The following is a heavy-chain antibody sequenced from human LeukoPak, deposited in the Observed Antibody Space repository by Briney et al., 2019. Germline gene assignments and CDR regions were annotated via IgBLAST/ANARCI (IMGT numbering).Heavy chain of an antibody. V-gene: IGHV3-49*03. D-gene: IGHD5-18*01. CDR3: TRPGIKLWPADFDY. J-gene: IGHJ4*02. CDR2: IRSQGYGGTP. CDR1: GFIFGDYA. Sequence: GGSLRLSCTASGFIFGDYAMSWFRQAPGKGPEWVAVIRSQGYGGTPEYAPSVKGRFTISRDDSKSIVYLQMNSLKTEDTAVYYCTRPGIKLWPADFDYWGLGTLVTVSS.